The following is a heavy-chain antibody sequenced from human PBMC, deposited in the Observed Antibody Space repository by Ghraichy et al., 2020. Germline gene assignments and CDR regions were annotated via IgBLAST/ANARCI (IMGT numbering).Heavy chain of an antibody. D-gene: IGHD3-22*01. CDR2: IYPGDSDT. CDR1: GYSFTSYW. CDR3: ARTAAPYYYDSSGYYRDYYYYYGMDV. J-gene: IGHJ6*02. V-gene: IGHV5-51*01. Sequence: GESLNISCKGSGYSFTSYWIGWVRQMPGKGLEWMGIIYPGDSDTRYSPSFQGQVTISADKSISTAYLQWSSLKASDTAMYYCARTAAPYYYDSSGYYRDYYYYYGMDVWGQGTTVTVSS.